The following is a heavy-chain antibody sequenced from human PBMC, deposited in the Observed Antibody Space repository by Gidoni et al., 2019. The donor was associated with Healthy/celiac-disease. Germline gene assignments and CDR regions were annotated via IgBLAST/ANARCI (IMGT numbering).Heavy chain of an antibody. CDR3: AKDRYGDYGYWYCDL. CDR1: GFTFDDYA. D-gene: IGHD4-17*01. J-gene: IGHJ2*01. V-gene: IGHV3-9*01. Sequence: EVQLVESGGGLVQPGRSLSLSCAASGFTFDDYAMHWVRQAPGKGLEGVSGISWNSGSIGYADSVKGRFTIARDNAKNSLYLQMNSLRAEDTALYDCAKDRYGDYGYWYCDLWGRGTLVTVSS. CDR2: ISWNSGSI.